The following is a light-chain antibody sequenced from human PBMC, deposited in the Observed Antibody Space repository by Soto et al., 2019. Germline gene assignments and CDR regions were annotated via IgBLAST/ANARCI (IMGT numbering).Light chain of an antibody. CDR1: NSDVGGYNY. J-gene: IGLJ1*01. CDR3: SSYAGSNWYV. V-gene: IGLV2-8*01. Sequence: QSALTQPPSASGSPGQSATISCTGTNSDVGGYNYVSWYQQYPGKAPKLIIYEVNERPSGVPDRFSGSKSGNTASLTVSGLQTADKADYYCSSYAGSNWYVFGTGTKVTVL. CDR2: EVN.